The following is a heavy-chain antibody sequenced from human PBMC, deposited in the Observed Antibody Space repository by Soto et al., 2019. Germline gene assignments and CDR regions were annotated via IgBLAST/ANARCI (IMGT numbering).Heavy chain of an antibody. J-gene: IGHJ6*02. CDR2: IYYSGST. D-gene: IGHD3-10*01. CDR1: GGSISRGGYY. Sequence: PWETLSLTCTVSGGSISRGGYYWSWIRQHPGKGLEWIGYIYYSGSTYYNPSLKSRVTISVDTSKNQFSLKLSSVTAADTAVYYCASYGSGHYYYYGMDVWGQGTTVTVS. V-gene: IGHV4-31*03. CDR3: ASYGSGHYYYYGMDV.